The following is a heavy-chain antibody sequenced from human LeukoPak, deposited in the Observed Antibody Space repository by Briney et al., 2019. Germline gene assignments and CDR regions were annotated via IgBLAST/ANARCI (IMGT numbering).Heavy chain of an antibody. J-gene: IGHJ4*02. CDR3: ARGIIAAACYFAY. Sequence: SVNVSCKSSRGTFSSYAISWVRPAPGQGREWMGGILPIFGTANYAQKFQGRVTITTDDSTSTAYMELSSLRAEDTAVYYCARGIIAAACYFAYWGQGTLVTVSS. V-gene: IGHV1-69*05. CDR2: ILPIFGTA. CDR1: RGTFSSYA. D-gene: IGHD6-13*01.